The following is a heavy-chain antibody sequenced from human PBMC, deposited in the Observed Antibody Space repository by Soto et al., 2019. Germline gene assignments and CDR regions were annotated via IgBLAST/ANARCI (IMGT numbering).Heavy chain of an antibody. CDR1: GFTFSSYS. CDR2: ISRRSSTI. D-gene: IGHD3-3*01. CDR3: AREPRNPHLEWLP. J-gene: IGHJ3*01. Sequence: GGSLRLSCAASGFTFSSYSMNWVRQAPGKGLEWVSKISRRSSTIYYADSVKGRFTITRDNAENSLYLQMNSLRDEDTAVYYCAREPRNPHLEWLPWGQGTMVTVSS. V-gene: IGHV3-48*02.